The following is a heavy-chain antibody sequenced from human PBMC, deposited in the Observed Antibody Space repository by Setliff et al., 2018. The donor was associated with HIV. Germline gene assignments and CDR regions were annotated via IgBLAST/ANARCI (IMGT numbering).Heavy chain of an antibody. CDR1: GGSFSAYY. Sequence: SETLSLTCAVYGGSFSAYYWTWIRQPPGKGLEWIGEINHSGSTNYNPSLKSRVTMSVDTSKNQFSLKLSSVTAADTAVYYCARDRGYGSGSYYRRDYYYYYGMDVWGQGTTVTVSS. D-gene: IGHD3-10*01. CDR3: ARDRGYGSGSYYRRDYYYYYGMDV. CDR2: INHSGST. V-gene: IGHV4-34*01. J-gene: IGHJ6*02.